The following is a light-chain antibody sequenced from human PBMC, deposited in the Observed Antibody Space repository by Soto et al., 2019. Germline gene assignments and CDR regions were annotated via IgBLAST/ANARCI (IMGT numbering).Light chain of an antibody. CDR1: SGHSSYA. CDR3: QTWASGIRV. Sequence: QPVLTQSPSASASVGASVKLTCTLSSGHSSYAVAWHQQQPEKGPRYLINFNSDGSHSRGDGIPDRFSGSSSGAERYLTISSLQSEDEADYYCQTWASGIRVFGGGTKLTVL. CDR2: FNSDGSH. J-gene: IGLJ2*01. V-gene: IGLV4-69*01.